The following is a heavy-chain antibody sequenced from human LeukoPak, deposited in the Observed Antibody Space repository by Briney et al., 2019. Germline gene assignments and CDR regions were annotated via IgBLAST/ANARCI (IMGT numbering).Heavy chain of an antibody. CDR3: AGEEVAAMVHDY. Sequence: ASVKVSCKASGYTFTSYAMHWVRQAPGQRLEWMGWINAGNGNTKYSQKFQGRVTITRDTSASTAYMELSSLRSEDTAVYYCAGEEVAAMVHDYWGQGTLVTVSS. CDR2: INAGNGNT. V-gene: IGHV1-3*01. CDR1: GYTFTSYA. D-gene: IGHD2-15*01. J-gene: IGHJ4*02.